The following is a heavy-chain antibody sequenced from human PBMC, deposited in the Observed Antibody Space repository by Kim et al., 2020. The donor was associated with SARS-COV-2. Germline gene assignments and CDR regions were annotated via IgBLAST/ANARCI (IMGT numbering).Heavy chain of an antibody. V-gene: IGHV4-39*01. J-gene: IGHJ4*01. D-gene: IGHD2-2*01. Sequence: SETLSLTCTVSGGSISSSSYYWGWLRPPQGKGLEWVGSIYYSGSNYYNPSIQSRVTIYVDTYKNQFSLKLSSVTAADTDEYSCARHSRIVVVPAAFFD. CDR2: IYYSGSN. CDR1: GGSISSSSYY. CDR3: ARHSRIVVVPAAFFD.